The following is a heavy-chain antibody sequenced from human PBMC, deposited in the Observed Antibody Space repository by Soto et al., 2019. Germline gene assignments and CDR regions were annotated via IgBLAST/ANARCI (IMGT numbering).Heavy chain of an antibody. J-gene: IGHJ5*02. D-gene: IGHD3-3*01. CDR1: GYTFTAYG. V-gene: IGHV1-3*04. CDR3: ASRGYDFWSGLDP. CDR2: INTGNGHT. Sequence: ASVKVSCKASGYTFTAYGIHWVRQAPGQRLEWMRWINTGNGHTKYSQKFQGRVTITRDTSARTAYMELNSLRSEDTAVCYCASRGYDFWSGLDPWGQGTLVTVPS.